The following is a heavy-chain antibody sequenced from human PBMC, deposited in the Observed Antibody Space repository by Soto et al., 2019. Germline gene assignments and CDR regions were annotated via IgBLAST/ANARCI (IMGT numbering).Heavy chain of an antibody. CDR2: IIPILGIA. J-gene: IGHJ6*02. CDR1: GYTFTNYA. V-gene: IGHV1-69*04. CDR3: ARATYSYGNYYYYGMDV. Sequence: ASVKVSCKASGYTFTNYAMHWVRQAPGQGLEWMGRIIPILGIANYAQKFQGRVTITADKSTSTAYMELSSLRSEDTAVYYCARATYSYGNYYYYGMDVWGQGTTVTVS. D-gene: IGHD5-18*01.